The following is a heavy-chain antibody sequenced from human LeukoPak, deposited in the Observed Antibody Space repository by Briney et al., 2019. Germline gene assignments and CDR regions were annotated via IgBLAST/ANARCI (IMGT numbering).Heavy chain of an antibody. CDR1: GFTFSDYY. CDR3: AKDSPVATW. Sequence: GGSLRLSCAASGFTFSDYYMNWIRQAPGKGLEWVSYISGSGFTISYADSVKGRFTISRDNAKNSLNLQMNSLRAEDTAVYYCAKDSPVATWWGQGTLVTVSS. V-gene: IGHV3-11*01. CDR2: ISGSGFTI. J-gene: IGHJ4*02. D-gene: IGHD1-26*01.